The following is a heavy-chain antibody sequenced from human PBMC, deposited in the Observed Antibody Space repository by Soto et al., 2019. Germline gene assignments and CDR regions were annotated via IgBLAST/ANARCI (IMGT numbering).Heavy chain of an antibody. D-gene: IGHD6-19*01. CDR3: ARLGPFIAVAGNDAFDI. Sequence: PGVSLRICCKGFGYSFTSYWIGWVLQMPGKGLEWMGIIYPGDSDTRYSPSFQGQVTISADKSISTAYLQWSSLKASDTAMYYCARLGPFIAVAGNDAFDIWGQGTMVTVSS. J-gene: IGHJ3*02. V-gene: IGHV5-51*01. CDR2: IYPGDSDT. CDR1: GYSFTSYW.